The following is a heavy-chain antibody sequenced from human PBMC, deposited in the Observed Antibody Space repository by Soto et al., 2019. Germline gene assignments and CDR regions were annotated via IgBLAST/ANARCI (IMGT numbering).Heavy chain of an antibody. CDR2: VNHSGST. J-gene: IGHJ4*02. D-gene: IGHD2-8*02. CDR1: GGSFSGDY. Sequence: SETLSLTCAVYGGSFSGDYWTWIRQPPGTGLEWIGEVNHSGSTNYNPSLKSRVTISVDTSKDQFSLKLPSVTAADTAVYYCARDKLTVLFDYSGQRYLVTGSS. V-gene: IGHV4-34*01. CDR3: ARDKLTVLFDY.